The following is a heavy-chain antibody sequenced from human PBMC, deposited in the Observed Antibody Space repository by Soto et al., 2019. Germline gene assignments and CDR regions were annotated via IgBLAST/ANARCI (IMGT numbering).Heavy chain of an antibody. CDR2: IIPLFGST. D-gene: IGHD1-1*01. V-gene: IGHV1-69*06. CDR3: ASRSTLAATS. CDR1: GGTFTSFT. Sequence: QVQLVQSGAVVKKPGSSLKVSCRTSGGTFTSFTVSWVRQAPGQALEWMGGIIPLFGSTNYAHKFQGRLTITADRSTTTAHLDLLNPQSHDADAYSCASRSTLAATSWGQGTLVTVS. J-gene: IGHJ5*02.